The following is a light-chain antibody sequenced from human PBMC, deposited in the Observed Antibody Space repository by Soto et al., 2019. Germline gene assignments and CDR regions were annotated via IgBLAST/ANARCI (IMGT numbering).Light chain of an antibody. CDR1: SSDVGGYNY. CDR3: SSYTRSGPGVV. J-gene: IGLJ2*01. Sequence: QSALTQPASVSGSPGQSITISCTGTSSDVGGYNYVSWYQQHPGKAPKLMIYDVSNRPSGVSNRFSGSKSGNTASLTISGVQGEEEVDYYCSSYTRSGPGVVFGGGTKLTVL. CDR2: DVS. V-gene: IGLV2-14*01.